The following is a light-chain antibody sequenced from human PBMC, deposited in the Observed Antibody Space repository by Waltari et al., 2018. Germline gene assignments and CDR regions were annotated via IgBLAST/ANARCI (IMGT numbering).Light chain of an antibody. CDR3: YSTDSSGLGV. CDR1: ALPKKY. V-gene: IGLV3-10*01. Sequence: SDELTQPPSVSVSPGQPARITCSGDALPKKYANWYQQKSGQAPVVVIYEDNKRPSEIPERFSGSSSGTMATLTISGAQVEDEADYYCYSTDSSGLGVFGTGTKVTVL. CDR2: EDN. J-gene: IGLJ1*01.